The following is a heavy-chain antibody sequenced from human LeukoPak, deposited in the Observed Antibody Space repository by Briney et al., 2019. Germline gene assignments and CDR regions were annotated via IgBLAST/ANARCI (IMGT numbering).Heavy chain of an antibody. D-gene: IGHD3-22*01. Sequence: GGSLRLSCAAPGFTFSSYGMHWVRQAPGKGLEWVAVISYDGSNKYYADSVKGRFTISRDNSKNTLYLQMNSLRAEDTAVYYCAKTSSGYYGGGFDYWGQGTLVTVSS. V-gene: IGHV3-30*18. CDR2: ISYDGSNK. CDR1: GFTFSSYG. J-gene: IGHJ4*02. CDR3: AKTSSGYYGGGFDY.